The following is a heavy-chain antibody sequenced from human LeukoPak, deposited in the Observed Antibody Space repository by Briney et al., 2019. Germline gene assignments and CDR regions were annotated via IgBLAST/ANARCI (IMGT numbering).Heavy chain of an antibody. CDR3: ARHYAP. Sequence: PSETLSLTCTVSGGSLSGSSYFWGWIRQPPGKGLEWIGSIYYSGSTYYNPSLKSRVTISVDTSKNQFSLKLSSVTAADTAVYYCARHYAPWGQGTLVTVSS. J-gene: IGHJ5*02. CDR1: GGSLSGSSYF. CDR2: IYYSGST. V-gene: IGHV4-39*01. D-gene: IGHD3-16*01.